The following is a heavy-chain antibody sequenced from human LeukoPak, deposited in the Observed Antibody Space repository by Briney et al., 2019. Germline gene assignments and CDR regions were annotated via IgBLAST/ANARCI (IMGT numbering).Heavy chain of an antibody. CDR1: GFTFSSHG. CDR3: AKDLSSYFGSGSYYEY. J-gene: IGHJ4*02. Sequence: GRSLRLSCVASGFTFSSHGMHWVRQAPGKGLEWAAVISYDGSNSYYADSVKGRFTISRDNSKNTLYLQMNSLRAEDTAVYYCAKDLSSYFGSGSYYEYWGQGTLVTVSS. D-gene: IGHD3-10*01. V-gene: IGHV3-30*18. CDR2: ISYDGSNS.